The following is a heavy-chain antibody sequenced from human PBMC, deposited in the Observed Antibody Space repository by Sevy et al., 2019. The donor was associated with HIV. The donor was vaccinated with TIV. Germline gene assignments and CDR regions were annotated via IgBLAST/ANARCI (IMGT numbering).Heavy chain of an antibody. V-gene: IGHV1-2*06. D-gene: IGHD6-13*01. Sequence: ASVKVSCKTSGYSFSGYNMHWVRQAPGQGLEWMGRINPTSGGTKFAEMFQGRVTMTRDMSISTAYMELSSLRSDGTAVYYCVRVPAAAGTRGYFDYWGQGTLVTVSS. CDR2: INPTSGGT. CDR1: GYSFSGYN. CDR3: VRVPAAAGTRGYFDY. J-gene: IGHJ4*02.